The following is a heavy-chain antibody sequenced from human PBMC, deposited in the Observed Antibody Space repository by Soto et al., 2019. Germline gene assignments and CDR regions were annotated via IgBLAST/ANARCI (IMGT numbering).Heavy chain of an antibody. CDR1: GFSFTGYY. D-gene: IGHD6-6*01. CDR3: AKDLTRQLAYWLDP. V-gene: IGHV1-2*02. J-gene: IGHJ5*02. CDR2: INAHSGGT. Sequence: ASVRVSCKASGFSFTGYYIHWLRQAPGQGLEWMGWINAHSGGTEYAQKFQGRVTLTRDTSIATAYLTLTSLTSDDTALYYCAKDLTRQLAYWLDPWGQGTQVTVSS.